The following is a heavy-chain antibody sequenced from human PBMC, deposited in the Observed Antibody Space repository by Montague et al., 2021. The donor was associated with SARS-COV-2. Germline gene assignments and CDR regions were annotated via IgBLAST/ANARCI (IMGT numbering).Heavy chain of an antibody. V-gene: IGHV4-4*07. Sequence: SETLSPTSTVSGGSISSYYWSWIRQPAGKGLEWIGRIYPSGSTKYKPSLKSRVTMSVDTSKNQFSLKLSSVTAAYSAVYYCASDHMTILYMVYYYGMDVWGEETTDADS. CDR3: ASDHMTILYMVYYYGMDV. CDR1: GGSISSYY. CDR2: IYPSGST. J-gene: IGHJ6*02. D-gene: IGHD4/OR15-4a*01.